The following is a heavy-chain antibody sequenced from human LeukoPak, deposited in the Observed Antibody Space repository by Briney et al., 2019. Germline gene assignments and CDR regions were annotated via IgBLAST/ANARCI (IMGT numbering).Heavy chain of an antibody. J-gene: IGHJ4*02. V-gene: IGHV4-59*08. CDR1: GVSISSHY. D-gene: IGHD6-13*01. Sequence: SETLSLTCSVSGVSISSHYWSWIRQPPGKGLEWIGYIYYSGSTNYNPSLKSRVTISADTSKNQFSLKLSSVTAADTAVYYCARGTSWYSGPFDYWGEGTLVTVSS. CDR3: ARGTSWYSGPFDY. CDR2: IYYSGST.